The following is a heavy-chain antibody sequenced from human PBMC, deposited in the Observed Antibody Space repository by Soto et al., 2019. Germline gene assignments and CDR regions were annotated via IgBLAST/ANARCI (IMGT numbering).Heavy chain of an antibody. CDR1: GYTFTSYG. V-gene: IGHV1-18*04. D-gene: IGHD2-8*01. CDR2: ISAYNGNT. CDR3: AGPQTDFCTNGVCPGGFDP. Sequence: ASLKVSCKASGYTFTSYGISWVRQAPGQGLEWMGWISAYNGNTNYAQKLQGRVTMTTDTSTSTAYMELRSLRSDDTAVYYCAGPQTDFCTNGVCPGGFDPWGQGTLVTVSS. J-gene: IGHJ5*02.